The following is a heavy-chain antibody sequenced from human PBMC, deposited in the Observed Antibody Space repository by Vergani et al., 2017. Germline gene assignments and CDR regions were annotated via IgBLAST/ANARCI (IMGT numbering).Heavy chain of an antibody. D-gene: IGHD3-10*01. CDR3: AREPGVIRSWYMDV. J-gene: IGHJ6*03. V-gene: IGHV4-4*07. CDR1: GAPISYWC. Sequence: QVQMQESGPGLVKTSETLSLTCSASGAPISYWCWSWLRQPAGKGLEWIGRLCPSGSTNYKPSLKSRVTMSIDTSKNQFSLKLTSVTAADTAVYYCAREPGVIRSWYMDVWGKGTTVTVSS. CDR2: LCPSGST.